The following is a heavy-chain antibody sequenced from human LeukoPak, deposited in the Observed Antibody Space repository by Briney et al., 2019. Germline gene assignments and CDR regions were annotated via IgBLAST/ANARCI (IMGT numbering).Heavy chain of an antibody. CDR2: INHSGST. J-gene: IGHJ5*02. CDR1: GGSFSGYY. D-gene: IGHD2-15*01. Sequence: SETLSLTCAVYGGSFSGYYWGWIRQPPGKGLEWIGEINHSGSTNYNPSLKSRVTISVDTSKNQFSLKLSSVTAADTAVYYCARGIVVVVAAEGNWFDPWGQGTLVTVSS. V-gene: IGHV4-34*01. CDR3: ARGIVVVVAAEGNWFDP.